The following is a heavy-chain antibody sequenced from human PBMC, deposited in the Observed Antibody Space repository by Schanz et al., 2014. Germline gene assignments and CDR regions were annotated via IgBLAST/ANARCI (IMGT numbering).Heavy chain of an antibody. CDR3: ATWRGDDSGGHGQFDY. CDR1: GGSMSSFY. V-gene: IGHV4-4*07. Sequence: QVPLQESGPGLVKPSETLSLTCTVSGGSMSSFYWNWIRQPAGKGLEWIGRISTSGSTNYNPSLRSRVSMSIGTSKTHFSLRLSSLTAADTAVYYCATWRGDDSGGHGQFDYWGQGALVTVSP. J-gene: IGHJ4*02. D-gene: IGHD3-22*01. CDR2: ISTSGST.